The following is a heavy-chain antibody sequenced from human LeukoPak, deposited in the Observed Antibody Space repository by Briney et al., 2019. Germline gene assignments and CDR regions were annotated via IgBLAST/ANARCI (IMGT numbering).Heavy chain of an antibody. J-gene: IGHJ1*01. CDR2: IYYSAST. CDR1: GGSISSGGYY. Sequence: SQTLSLTCTVSGGSISSGGYYWTWIRQYPGKGLEWIGYIYYSASTYYNPSLKSRVSISVDTSKNQFSLKLSSVTAADTAVYYCAAYLEYFQHWGQGTLVTVSS. CDR3: AAYLEYFQH. D-gene: IGHD2-21*01. V-gene: IGHV4-31*03.